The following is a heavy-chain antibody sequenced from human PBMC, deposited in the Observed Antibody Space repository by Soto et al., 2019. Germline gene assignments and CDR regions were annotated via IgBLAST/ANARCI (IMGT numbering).Heavy chain of an antibody. J-gene: IGHJ6*04. CDR1: GYTFTSYD. CDR2: MNPNSGNT. V-gene: IGHV1-8*01. CDR3: AREKPSYGMDV. Sequence: QVQLVQSGAGVKNPGGSVKVSCKASGYTFTSYDINWVRQATGQGLEWMGWMNPNSGNTGYAHKFQGRVTMTRNTSISTAYKALSSLRSEDTAVYYCAREKPSYGMDVWGEGTTFTVSS.